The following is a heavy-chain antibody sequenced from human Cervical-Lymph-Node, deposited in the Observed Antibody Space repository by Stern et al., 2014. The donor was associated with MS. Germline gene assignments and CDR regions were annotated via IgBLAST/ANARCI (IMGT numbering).Heavy chain of an antibody. Sequence: DQLVESGGGVVQPGRSLRLSCAASGFTFSDYGMHWVRQAPGKGLEWVAVIWYDGSHQYYADSVKGRFTISRDNPKNTVYLQMSSLRAEDTAVYYCARPSGYSSSWLLFTIHYALDVWGQGTTVTVSS. CDR1: GFTFSDYG. V-gene: IGHV3-33*01. CDR3: ARPSGYSSSWLLFTIHYALDV. D-gene: IGHD6-13*01. J-gene: IGHJ6*02. CDR2: IWYDGSHQ.